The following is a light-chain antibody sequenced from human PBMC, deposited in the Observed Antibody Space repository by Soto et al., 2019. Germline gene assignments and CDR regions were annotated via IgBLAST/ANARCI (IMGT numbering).Light chain of an antibody. CDR1: QTATRNY. J-gene: IGKJ3*01. CDR2: GAS. V-gene: IGKV3-20*01. Sequence: EIVLTRSPATLSVSPGERATLSCRPSQTATRNYLAWYQQKPGQAPRLLIYGASGRATGIPDRFSGSGSGTDFTLTISRVEPEDFAVYYCQQYGSSPRTFGHGTKVDIK. CDR3: QQYGSSPRT.